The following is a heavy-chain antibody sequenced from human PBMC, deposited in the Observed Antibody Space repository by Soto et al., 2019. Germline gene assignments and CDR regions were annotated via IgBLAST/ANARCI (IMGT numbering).Heavy chain of an antibody. J-gene: IGHJ6*02. CDR1: GFTFSSYA. D-gene: IGHD3-3*01. CDR2: ISGSGGST. V-gene: IGHV3-23*01. Sequence: PGGSLSLSCAASGFTFSSYAMSWVRQAPGKGLEWVSAISGSGGSTYYADSVKGRFTISRDNSKNTLYLQMNSLRAEDTAVYYCAKDLGDFWSGYFSLHTYGMDVWGQGTTVTASS. CDR3: AKDLGDFWSGYFSLHTYGMDV.